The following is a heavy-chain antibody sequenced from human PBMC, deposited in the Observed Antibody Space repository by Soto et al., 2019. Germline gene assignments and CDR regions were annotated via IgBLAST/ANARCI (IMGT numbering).Heavy chain of an antibody. Sequence: SETLSLTCTVSGGSISSYYWSWIRQPPGKGLEWIGYIYYSGSTNYNPSLKSRVTISVDTSKNQFSLKLSSVTAADTAVYYCARLGATFDYWGQGTLVTVSS. J-gene: IGHJ4*02. CDR3: ARLGATFDY. CDR1: GGSISSYY. D-gene: IGHD1-26*01. CDR2: IYYSGST. V-gene: IGHV4-59*08.